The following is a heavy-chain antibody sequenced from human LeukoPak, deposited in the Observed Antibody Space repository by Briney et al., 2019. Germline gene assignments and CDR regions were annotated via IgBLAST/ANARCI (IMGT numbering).Heavy chain of an antibody. CDR3: ARGLRYFDWPDGMDV. J-gene: IGHJ6*02. CDR2: IYYSGST. V-gene: IGHV4-59*08. CDR1: GGSISSYY. D-gene: IGHD3-9*01. Sequence: SETLSLTCTVSGGSISSYYWSWIRQPPGKGLEWIGYIYYSGSTNYNPSLKSRVTISVDTSKNQFSLKLSSVTAADTAVYYCARGLRYFDWPDGMDVWGQGTTVTVSS.